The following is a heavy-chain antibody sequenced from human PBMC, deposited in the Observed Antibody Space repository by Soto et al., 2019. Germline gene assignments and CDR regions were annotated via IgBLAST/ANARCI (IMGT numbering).Heavy chain of an antibody. Sequence: PSETLSLTCAVYGGSFSGYHLSWIRQPPGKGLEWIGEIKHSGSAKHNPSLKSRVIISLDTSKNQLSLKLSAVTAADTAVYYCARAGGSYDYSMDVWGQGTTVTVYS. CDR2: IKHSGSA. V-gene: IGHV4-34*01. D-gene: IGHD6-25*01. J-gene: IGHJ6*02. CDR3: ARAGGSYDYSMDV. CDR1: GGSFSGYH.